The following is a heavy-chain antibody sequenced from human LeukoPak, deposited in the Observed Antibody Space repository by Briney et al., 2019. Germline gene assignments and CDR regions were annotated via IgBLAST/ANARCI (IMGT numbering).Heavy chain of an antibody. Sequence: GGSLRLSCAASGFTFSSYAMHWVRQAPGKGLEGVAVISYDGSNKYYADSVRGRFTISRDNSKNTLYLQMNSLRAEDTAVYYCAPSKLWFGEWFDYWGQGTLVTVSS. CDR1: GFTFSSYA. D-gene: IGHD3-10*01. CDR2: ISYDGSNK. J-gene: IGHJ4*02. CDR3: APSKLWFGEWFDY. V-gene: IGHV3-30-3*01.